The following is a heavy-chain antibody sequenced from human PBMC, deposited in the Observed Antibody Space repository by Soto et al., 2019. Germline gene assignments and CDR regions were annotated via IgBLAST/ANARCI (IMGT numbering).Heavy chain of an antibody. D-gene: IGHD3-3*01. CDR3: ARGPPFWSGYSYYYYYYMDV. CDR1: GYTFTSYA. V-gene: IGHV1-3*01. CDR2: INAGNGNT. J-gene: IGHJ6*03. Sequence: QVQLVQSGAEVKKPGASVKVSCKASGYTFTSYAMHWVRQAPGQRLEWMGWINAGNGNTKYSQKFQGRVNITRDTSASTAYMELSSLRSEDTAVYYCARGPPFWSGYSYYYYYYMDVWGKGTTVTVSS.